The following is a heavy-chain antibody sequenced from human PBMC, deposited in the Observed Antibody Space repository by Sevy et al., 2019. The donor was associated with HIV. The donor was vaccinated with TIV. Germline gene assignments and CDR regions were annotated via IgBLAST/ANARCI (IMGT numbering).Heavy chain of an antibody. CDR3: ARSNSGWDYYYYYGMDV. V-gene: IGHV1-2*02. CDR1: GYTFTGYY. D-gene: IGHD6-19*01. Sequence: ASVKVSCKASGYTFTGYYMHWVRQAPGQGLEWMGWINPNSGGTNYAQKFQGRVTMTRDTSISTAYMELSRLRSEDTAVYYCARSNSGWDYYYYYGMDVWGQGTTVTVSS. J-gene: IGHJ6*02. CDR2: INPNSGGT.